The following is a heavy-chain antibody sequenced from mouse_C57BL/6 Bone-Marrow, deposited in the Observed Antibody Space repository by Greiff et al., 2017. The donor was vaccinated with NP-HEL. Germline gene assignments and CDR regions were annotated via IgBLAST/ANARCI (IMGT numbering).Heavy chain of an antibody. V-gene: IGHV14-4*01. CDR2: IDPENGDT. Sequence: VQLKQSGAELVRPGASVKLSCTASGFNIKDDYMHWVKQRPEQGLEWIGWIDPENGDTEYASKFQGKATITADTSSNTAYLQLSSLTSEDTAVYYCTTFGYGRRFDYWGQGTTLTVSS. CDR1: GFNIKDDY. D-gene: IGHD1-1*01. CDR3: TTFGYGRRFDY. J-gene: IGHJ2*01.